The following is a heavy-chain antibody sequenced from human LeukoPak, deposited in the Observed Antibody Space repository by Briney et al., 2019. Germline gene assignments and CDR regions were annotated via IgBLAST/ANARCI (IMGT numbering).Heavy chain of an antibody. CDR2: ISSSSSYI. Sequence: GSLRLSCAASGFTFSSYSMNWVRQAPGKGLEWVSSISSSSSYIYYADSVKGRFTISRDNAKNSLYLQMNSLRAEDTAVYYCARDGGSSGSPDYWGQGTLVTVSS. D-gene: IGHD6-19*01. J-gene: IGHJ4*02. CDR1: GFTFSSYS. V-gene: IGHV3-21*01. CDR3: ARDGGSSGSPDY.